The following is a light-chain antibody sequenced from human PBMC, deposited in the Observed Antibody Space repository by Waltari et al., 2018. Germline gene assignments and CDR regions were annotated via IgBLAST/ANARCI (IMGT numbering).Light chain of an antibody. J-gene: IGKJ4*01. CDR3: QQTFSAIT. V-gene: IGKV4-1*01. Sequence: DIVMTQSPDSLAVSLGVRATINCKSSQSVLYSANNENYLAWYQHKPGQSPKLIIHWASTRESGFPDRFVGSGSGTDFTLTINSLQAEDVAVYYCQQTFSAITFVGGTKVEIK. CDR1: QSVLYSANNENY. CDR2: WAS.